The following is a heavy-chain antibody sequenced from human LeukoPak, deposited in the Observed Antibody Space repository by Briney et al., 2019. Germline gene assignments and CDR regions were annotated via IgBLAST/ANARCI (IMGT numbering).Heavy chain of an antibody. V-gene: IGHV3-23*01. CDR3: AKDSVSMVRGATLD. CDR1: GFTFSSYA. D-gene: IGHD3-10*01. J-gene: IGHJ4*02. CDR2: ISGSGGST. Sequence: GGSLRLSCAASGFTFSSYAMSWVRQAPGKGLEWVSAISGSGGSTYYADSVKGRFTISRDNSKNTLYLQMNSLRAEDTAVYYCAKDSVSMVRGATLDWGQGTLVTVSS.